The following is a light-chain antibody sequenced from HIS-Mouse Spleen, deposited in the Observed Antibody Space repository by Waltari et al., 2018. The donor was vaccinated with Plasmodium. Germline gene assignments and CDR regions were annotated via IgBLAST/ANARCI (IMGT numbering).Light chain of an antibody. CDR3: YSTDSSGNHRV. V-gene: IGLV3-10*01. J-gene: IGLJ3*02. CDR1: ALPKKY. CDR2: EDS. Sequence: SYELTQPPSASVSPGQTARITCSGDALPKKYAYWYQQKSGQAPVLVIYEDSKRPSGIPERFSGSSSGTMATLTISGAQVEEEADYYCYSTDSSGNHRVFGGGTKLTVL.